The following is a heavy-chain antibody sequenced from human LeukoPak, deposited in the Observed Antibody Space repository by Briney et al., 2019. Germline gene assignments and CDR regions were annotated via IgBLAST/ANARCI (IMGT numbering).Heavy chain of an antibody. CDR3: ARTFEPAATIDS. V-gene: IGHV4-61*02. D-gene: IGHD2-2*01. CDR1: GGSISSGSYY. CDR2: SYASGST. J-gene: IGHJ4*02. Sequence: SETLSLTCTVSGGSISSGSYYWSWIRQPAGKGLEWIGRSYASGSTNYNPSLKSRVTISVDTSKNQFSLKLTSVTAADTAVYYCARTFEPAATIDSWGQGTLVTVSS.